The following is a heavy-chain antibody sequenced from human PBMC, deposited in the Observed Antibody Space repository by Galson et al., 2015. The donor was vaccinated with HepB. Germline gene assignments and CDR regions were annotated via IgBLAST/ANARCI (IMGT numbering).Heavy chain of an antibody. Sequence: SLRLSCAASGFTFSSYGMHWVRQAPGKGLEWVAFIRYDGSNKYYADSVKGRFTISRDNSKNTLYLQMNSLRAEDTAVYCCAKGPDSSGWYQYFQHWGQGTLVTVSS. J-gene: IGHJ1*01. CDR2: IRYDGSNK. CDR3: AKGPDSSGWYQYFQH. CDR1: GFTFSSYG. D-gene: IGHD6-19*01. V-gene: IGHV3-30*02.